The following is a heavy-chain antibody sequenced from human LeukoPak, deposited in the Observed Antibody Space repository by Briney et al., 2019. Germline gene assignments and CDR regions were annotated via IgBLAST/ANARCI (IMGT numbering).Heavy chain of an antibody. CDR3: ARRDDHNGRDY. CDR2: YSGGST. CDR1: GFTVSNNY. D-gene: IGHD5-24*01. J-gene: IGHJ4*02. V-gene: IGHV3-53*01. Sequence: TGGSLRLSCAVSGFTVSNNYMSWVRQAPRKGLEWVSLYSGGSTYYADSVKGRFTISRDNSKNTVYLQMNSLRAEDTAMYYCARRDDHNGRDYWGQGTLVTVSS.